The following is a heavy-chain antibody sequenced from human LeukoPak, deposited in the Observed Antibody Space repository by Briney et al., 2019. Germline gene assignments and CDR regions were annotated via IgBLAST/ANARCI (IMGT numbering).Heavy chain of an antibody. V-gene: IGHV3-23*01. J-gene: IGHJ4*02. Sequence: GGSLRLSCAASGFTFSSYAMSWVRQAPGKGLEWVSAISGSGGSTYYADSVKGRFTISRDNSKNTLYLQMNSLRAEDTAVYYCTKALAPYYYFDYWAREPWSPSPQ. D-gene: IGHD6-13*01. CDR3: TKALAPYYYFDY. CDR2: ISGSGGST. CDR1: GFTFSSYA.